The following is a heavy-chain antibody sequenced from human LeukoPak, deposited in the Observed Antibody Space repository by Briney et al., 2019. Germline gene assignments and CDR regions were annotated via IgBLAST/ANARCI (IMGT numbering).Heavy chain of an antibody. J-gene: IGHJ4*02. Sequence: GGSLRLSCAASGFTFSSYGMHWVRQAPGKGLEWVAFIRYDGSNKYYADSVKGRFTISRDNSKNTLYLQMNSLRAEDTAVYYCAKDPAYYDFWSAGNWGQGTLVTVSS. CDR3: AKDPAYYDFWSAGN. CDR2: IRYDGSNK. D-gene: IGHD3-3*01. V-gene: IGHV3-30*02. CDR1: GFTFSSYG.